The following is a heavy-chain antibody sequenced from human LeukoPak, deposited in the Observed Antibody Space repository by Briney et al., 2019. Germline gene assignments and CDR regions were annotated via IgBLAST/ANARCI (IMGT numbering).Heavy chain of an antibody. CDR1: GYTFTSYD. CDR3: VTDSSSWYGYYYYGMDV. D-gene: IGHD6-13*01. CDR2: MNPNSGNT. J-gene: IGHJ6*02. V-gene: IGHV1-8*01. Sequence: ASVKVSCKASGYTFTSYDINWVRQATGQGLEWMGWMNPNSGNTGYAQKFQGRVTMTRNTSISTAYMELSSLRSEDTAVYYCVTDSSSWYGYYYYGMDVWGQGTTVTVS.